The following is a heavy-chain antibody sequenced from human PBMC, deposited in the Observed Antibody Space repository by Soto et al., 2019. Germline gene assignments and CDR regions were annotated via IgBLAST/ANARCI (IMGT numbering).Heavy chain of an antibody. V-gene: IGHV3-30-3*01. CDR3: AGGYSYGLGYFDY. Sequence: QVQLVESGGGVVQPGRSLRLSCAASGFTFSSYAMHWVRQAPGKGLEWVAVISYDGSNKYYADSVKGRFTISRDNSKNTLYLQMNSLRAADTAVYYCAGGYSYGLGYFDYWGQGTLVTVSS. J-gene: IGHJ4*02. D-gene: IGHD5-18*01. CDR1: GFTFSSYA. CDR2: ISYDGSNK.